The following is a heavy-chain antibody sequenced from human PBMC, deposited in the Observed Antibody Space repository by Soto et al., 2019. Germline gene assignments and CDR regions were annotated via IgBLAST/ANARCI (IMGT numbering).Heavy chain of an antibody. CDR1: GFTFSSYA. Sequence: GGSLRLSCAASGFTFSSYAMSWVRQAQGKGLEWVSAISSSGGSTYYADSVKGRFTISRDNSKNTLYLQMNSLRAEDTAVYYCAKDQGYCYYMDVWGKGTTVTVSS. J-gene: IGHJ6*03. V-gene: IGHV3-23*01. CDR3: AKDQGYCYYMDV. CDR2: ISSSGGST.